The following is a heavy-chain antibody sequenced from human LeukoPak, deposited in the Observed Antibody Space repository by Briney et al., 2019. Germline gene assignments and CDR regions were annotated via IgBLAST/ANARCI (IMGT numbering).Heavy chain of an antibody. CDR1: GGSISSGSYY. Sequence: PSETLSLTCTVSGGSISSGSYYWSWIRQPAGKGLEWIGRIYTSGSTNYNPSLKSRVTISVDTSKNQFSLKLNSVTAADTAVYYCTRVEGFRYFDYWGQGTLVTVSS. J-gene: IGHJ4*02. D-gene: IGHD3-3*01. CDR2: IYTSGST. CDR3: TRVEGFRYFDY. V-gene: IGHV4-61*02.